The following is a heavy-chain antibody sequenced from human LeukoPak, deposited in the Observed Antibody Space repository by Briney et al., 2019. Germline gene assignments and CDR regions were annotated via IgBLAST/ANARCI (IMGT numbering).Heavy chain of an antibody. D-gene: IGHD4-17*01. J-gene: IGHJ4*02. V-gene: IGHV3-48*04. CDR3: ARVRATVTYE. Sequence: GGSLRLSCAASGFSFSTHSMYWVRQAPGKGLEWVSYISSSSSTISYADSVKGRFTISRDNAKNSLYLQMNSLRAEDTAVYYCARVRATVTYEWGQGALVTVSS. CDR1: GFSFSTHS. CDR2: ISSSSSTI.